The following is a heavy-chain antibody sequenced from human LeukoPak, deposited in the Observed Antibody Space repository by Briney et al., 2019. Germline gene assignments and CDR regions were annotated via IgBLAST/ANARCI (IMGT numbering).Heavy chain of an antibody. V-gene: IGHV3-7*01. CDR1: GFTFSTYW. CDR3: ADPGVGF. J-gene: IGHJ4*02. Sequence: HSGGPLRLSGAASGFTFSTYWMSWFRKAPGKGLEWVANIKQNGSEKSYVDSVKGRFTISRDNAKNSLYLQMNNLGAEDTAVYYCADPGVGFWGQGTLVTVSS. CDR2: IKQNGSEK. D-gene: IGHD2-8*01.